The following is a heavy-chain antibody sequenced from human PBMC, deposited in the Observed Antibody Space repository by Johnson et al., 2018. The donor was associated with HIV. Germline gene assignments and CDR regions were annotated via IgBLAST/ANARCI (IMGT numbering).Heavy chain of an antibody. CDR2: ISSSGATI. CDR1: GFTFNDYY. D-gene: IGHD4-23*01. Sequence: QVQLVESGGGLVKPGGSLRLSCAASGFTFNDYYMNWMRQAPGKGLEWVSHISSSGATIYYADSVKGRFTISRDNAKKSLYLQMNSLRAEDTAVYYCARDFNSGSPDGALDIWGQGTMVTVSS. J-gene: IGHJ3*02. V-gene: IGHV3-11*04. CDR3: ARDFNSGSPDGALDI.